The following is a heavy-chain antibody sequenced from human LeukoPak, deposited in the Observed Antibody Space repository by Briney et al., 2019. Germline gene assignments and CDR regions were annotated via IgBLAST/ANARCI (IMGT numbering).Heavy chain of an antibody. CDR3: ATEGGSGSYYGDDAFDM. Sequence: GGSLRLSCEGSGFSFTNTWMSWVRQAPGKGLEWVGRVKSKADDGTTDYAAPVQGRFTISRDDSKHPLFLEMNSLKTEDPAVYYCATEGGSGSYYGDDAFDMWGQGTMVTVSS. V-gene: IGHV3-15*01. D-gene: IGHD3-10*01. J-gene: IGHJ3*02. CDR1: GFSFTNTW. CDR2: VKSKADDGTT.